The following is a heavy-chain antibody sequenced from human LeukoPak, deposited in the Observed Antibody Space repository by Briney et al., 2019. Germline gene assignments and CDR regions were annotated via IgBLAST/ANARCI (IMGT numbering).Heavy chain of an antibody. CDR1: GYIFTTSA. J-gene: IGHJ4*02. CDR3: ARDPTEKYSLEYCSSTSCYQPGDY. D-gene: IGHD2-2*01. Sequence: ASVKVSCKASGYIFTTSAIYWVRQAPGQRPEWMGWINAGNGNTKYSQKFQDRVSLTRDTSASAAYMELSSLRSEDTAVYYCARDPTEKYSLEYCSSTSCYQPGDYWGQGTLVTVSS. V-gene: IGHV1-3*01. CDR2: INAGNGNT.